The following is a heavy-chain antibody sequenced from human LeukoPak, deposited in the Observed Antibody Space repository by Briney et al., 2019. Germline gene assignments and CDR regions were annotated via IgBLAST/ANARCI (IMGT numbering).Heavy chain of an antibody. Sequence: SETLSLTCIVSGGSISSTSHYWGWIRQPPGKGLEYIGSVYYSGSTYYNPSLKSRVTISVDTSKNQFSLKLTSVTAADTAVYFCARHKGGSSLYDYWGQGALVTVS. CDR1: GGSISSTSHY. CDR2: VYYSGST. J-gene: IGHJ4*02. V-gene: IGHV4-39*01. D-gene: IGHD6-19*01. CDR3: ARHKGGSSLYDY.